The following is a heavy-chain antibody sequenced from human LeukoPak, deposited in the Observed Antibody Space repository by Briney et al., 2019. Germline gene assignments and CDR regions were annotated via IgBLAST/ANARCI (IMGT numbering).Heavy chain of an antibody. CDR3: ARGLSAIVY. CDR2: INHSGST. J-gene: IGHJ4*02. CDR1: GGSFSGYY. D-gene: IGHD2-15*01. Sequence: PSETLSLTCAVYGGSFSGYYWSWIRQPPGKGLEWIGEINHSGSTNYNPSLKSRITISVDTSKNQFSLKLSSVTAADTAVYYCARGLSAIVYWGQGTLVTVSS. V-gene: IGHV4-34*01.